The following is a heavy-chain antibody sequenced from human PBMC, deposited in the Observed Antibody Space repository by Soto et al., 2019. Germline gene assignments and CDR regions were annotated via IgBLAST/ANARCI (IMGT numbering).Heavy chain of an antibody. Sequence: EVQLLESGGGLVQPGGSLRLSCAASAFTFSSYAMSWVRQAPGKGLEWVSGIDTSGGSTYYADSVKGRLTISRDNSKNTLYLQMNSLRAEDTALYYCAKDYDFWSGYFHPIDSWGQGTLVTVSS. D-gene: IGHD3-3*01. CDR1: AFTFSSYA. CDR2: IDTSGGST. CDR3: AKDYDFWSGYFHPIDS. J-gene: IGHJ4*02. V-gene: IGHV3-23*01.